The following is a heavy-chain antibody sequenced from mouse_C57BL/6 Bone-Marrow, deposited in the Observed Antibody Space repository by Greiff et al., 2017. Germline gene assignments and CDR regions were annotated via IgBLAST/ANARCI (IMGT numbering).Heavy chain of an antibody. CDR1: GFTFSSYA. J-gene: IGHJ2*01. D-gene: IGHD1-1*01. V-gene: IGHV5-4*01. Sequence: EVQLVESGGGLVKPGGSLKLSCAASGFTFSSYAMSWVRQTPEKRLEWVATISDGGSYTYYPDNVKGRFTISRDNAKNNLYLQMSHLKSEDTAMYYCAREGLYYYGSSYEDYWGQGTTLTVSS. CDR3: AREGLYYYGSSYEDY. CDR2: ISDGGSYT.